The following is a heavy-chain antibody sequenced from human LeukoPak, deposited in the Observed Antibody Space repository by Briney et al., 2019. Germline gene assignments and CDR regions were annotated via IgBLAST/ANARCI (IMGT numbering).Heavy chain of an antibody. CDR3: ARGGLRYFDWLPNYYYYGMDV. J-gene: IGHJ6*02. D-gene: IGHD3-9*01. CDR1: GGSFSGYY. V-gene: IGHV4-34*01. Sequence: SETLSLTCAVYGGSFSGYYWSWIRQPPGKWLEWIGEINHSGSTNYNPSLKSRVTISVDTSKNQFSLKLSSVAAADTAVYYCARGGLRYFDWLPNYYYYGMDVWGQGTTVTVSS. CDR2: INHSGST.